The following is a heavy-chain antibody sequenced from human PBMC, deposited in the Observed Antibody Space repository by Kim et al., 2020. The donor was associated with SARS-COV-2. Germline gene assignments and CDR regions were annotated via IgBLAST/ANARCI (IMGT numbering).Heavy chain of an antibody. V-gene: IGHV4-59*01. D-gene: IGHD3-9*01. CDR3: ARDRNLRYFDWPDAFDI. CDR1: GGSISSYY. J-gene: IGHJ3*02. Sequence: SETLSLTCTVSGGSISSYYWSWIRQPPGKGLEWIGYIYYSGSTNYNPSLKSRVTISVDTSKNQFSLKLSSVTAADTAVYYCARDRNLRYFDWPDAFDIWGQGTMVTVSS. CDR2: IYYSGST.